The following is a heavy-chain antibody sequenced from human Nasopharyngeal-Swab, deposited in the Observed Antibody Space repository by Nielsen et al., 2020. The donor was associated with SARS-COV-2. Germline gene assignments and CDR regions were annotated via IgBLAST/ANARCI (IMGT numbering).Heavy chain of an antibody. J-gene: IGHJ6*02. CDR3: ARDQLATTHGAYGMDV. CDR2: IYYSGST. V-gene: IGHV4-59*01. Sequence: SETLSLTCTVSGGSISSYYWSWIRQPPGKGLEWIGYIYYSGSTNYNPSLKSRVTISVDTSKNQFSLKLSSVTAADTAVYYCARDQLATTHGAYGMDVWGQGTTVTVSS. CDR1: GGSISSYY. D-gene: IGHD5-24*01.